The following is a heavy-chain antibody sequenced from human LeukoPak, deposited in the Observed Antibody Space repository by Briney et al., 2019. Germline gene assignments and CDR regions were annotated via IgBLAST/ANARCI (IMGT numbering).Heavy chain of an antibody. CDR3: ATITTVVDY. D-gene: IGHD4-23*01. CDR1: GFTFSSYE. V-gene: IGHV3-48*03. Sequence: GGSLRLSCAASGFTFSSYEMNWVRQAPGKGLEWVSYISSSGSTIYYADSVKGRFTISRDNAKNSLYLQMNSLRAEDTAVYYCATITTVVDYWGQGTLVTVSS. CDR2: ISSSGSTI. J-gene: IGHJ4*02.